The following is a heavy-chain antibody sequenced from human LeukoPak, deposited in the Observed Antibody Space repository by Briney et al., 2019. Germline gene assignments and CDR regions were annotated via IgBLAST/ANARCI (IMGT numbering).Heavy chain of an antibody. CDR1: GFTFSSYW. Sequence: GGSLRLSCAASGFTFSSYWMSRVRQAPGKGLEWVANIKQDGSEEYYVDSVKGRFTISRDNAKNSLYLQMNSLRAEDTAVYYCAREPTYCGGDCYWDAFDIWGQGTMVTVSS. D-gene: IGHD2-21*01. CDR3: AREPTYCGGDCYWDAFDI. J-gene: IGHJ3*02. CDR2: IKQDGSEE. V-gene: IGHV3-7*01.